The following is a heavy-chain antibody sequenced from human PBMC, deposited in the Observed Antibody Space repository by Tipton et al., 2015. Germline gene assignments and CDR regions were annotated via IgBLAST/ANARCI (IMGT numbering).Heavy chain of an antibody. J-gene: IGHJ4*02. CDR1: GYSFATYW. Sequence: VQLVQSGAEVKKAGESLKISCKGSGYSFATYWIGWVRQMPGKGLEWMGIFYPDDSDTRYSPSFQGQVTISADKSISTAYLQWNSLKASDTAMYYCARLGLDTSWWVDYWGQGTLVTVSS. V-gene: IGHV5-51*01. CDR2: FYPDDSDT. CDR3: ARLGLDTSWWVDY. D-gene: IGHD2-8*02.